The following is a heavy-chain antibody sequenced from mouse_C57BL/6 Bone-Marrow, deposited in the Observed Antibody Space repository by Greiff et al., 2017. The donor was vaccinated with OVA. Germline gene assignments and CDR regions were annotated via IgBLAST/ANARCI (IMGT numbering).Heavy chain of an antibody. D-gene: IGHD4-1*01. CDR1: GYTFTSYW. CDR3: ARYNWEGFAY. CDR2: IDPSDSYT. J-gene: IGHJ3*01. Sequence: VQLQQSGAELVKPGASVKLSCKASGYTFTSYWMQWVKQRPGQGLEWIGEIDPSDSYTNYNQKFKGKATLTVDTSSSTAYMQLSSLTSEDSAVYYCARYNWEGFAYWGQGTLVTVSA. V-gene: IGHV1-50*01.